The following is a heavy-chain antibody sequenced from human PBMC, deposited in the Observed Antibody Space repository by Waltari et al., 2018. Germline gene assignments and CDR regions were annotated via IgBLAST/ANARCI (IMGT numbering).Heavy chain of an antibody. V-gene: IGHV1-69*08. CDR1: GGTFSSYA. CDR2: IIPIFGTA. D-gene: IGHD3-16*02. CDR3: ARDEITFGGVIGGEYYFDY. J-gene: IGHJ4*02. Sequence: QVQLVQSGAEVKKPGSSVKVSCKASGGTFSSYAISWVRQAPGPGLEWMGRIIPIFGTANYAQKFQGRVTITADKSTSTAYMELSSLRSEDTAVYYCARDEITFGGVIGGEYYFDYWGQGTLVTVSS.